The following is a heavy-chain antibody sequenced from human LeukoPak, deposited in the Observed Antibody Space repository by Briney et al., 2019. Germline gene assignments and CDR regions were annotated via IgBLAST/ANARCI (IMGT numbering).Heavy chain of an antibody. V-gene: IGHV3-48*03. J-gene: IGHJ4*02. CDR2: ISSSGSTI. Sequence: GGSLRLSCAASGFTFSSYEMNWVRQAPGKGLEWVSYISSSGSTIYYADSVKGRFTISRDNAENSLYLQMNSLRAEDTAVYYCARGLALAAMVPYFDYWGQGTLVTVSS. D-gene: IGHD5-18*01. CDR1: GFTFSSYE. CDR3: ARGLALAAMVPYFDY.